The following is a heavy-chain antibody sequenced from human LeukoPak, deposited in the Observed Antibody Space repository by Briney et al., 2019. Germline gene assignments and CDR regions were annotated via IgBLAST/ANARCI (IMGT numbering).Heavy chain of an antibody. V-gene: IGHV6-1*01. CDR1: VDSLSSNSAA. J-gene: IGHJ4*02. CDR2: TYYRSKRYN. Sequence: SQTLSLTCVISVDSLSSNSAAWHWIRQSPSRGLEWLGWTYYRSKRYNDYAVSVKSRITINPDTSKNQFSLKLSSVTAADTAGYYCARHYLGATAGEPGYYFDYWGQGTLVTVSS. D-gene: IGHD1-26*01. CDR3: ARHYLGATAGEPGYYFDY.